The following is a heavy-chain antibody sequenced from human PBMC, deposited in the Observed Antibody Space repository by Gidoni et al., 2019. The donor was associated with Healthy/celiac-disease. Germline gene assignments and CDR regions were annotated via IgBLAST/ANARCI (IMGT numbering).Heavy chain of an antibody. Sequence: QVQLQASGPGLVKPSGTLSITCAVSGGSISSGNWWSWVRQPPGKGLEWIGEIYHSGSTNYNPSLKSRVTISVDKSKNQFSLKLSSVTAADTAVYYCARDITMVRGVIDAFDIWGQGTMVTVSS. D-gene: IGHD3-10*01. J-gene: IGHJ3*02. V-gene: IGHV4-4*02. CDR3: ARDITMVRGVIDAFDI. CDR1: GGSISSGNW. CDR2: IYHSGST.